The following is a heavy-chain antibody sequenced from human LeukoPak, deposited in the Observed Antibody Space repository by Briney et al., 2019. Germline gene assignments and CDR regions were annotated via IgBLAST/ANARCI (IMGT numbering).Heavy chain of an antibody. CDR1: GLTFSKYG. D-gene: IGHD3-9*01. J-gene: IGHJ3*02. Sequence: GGSLRLSCAASGLTFSKYGMGWVRQAPGKGLQWVSTISNSGAATYYADSVKGRFTISRDNSKNTLYLQMNSLRAEDTAVYYCARPKNGDILTGLDAFDIWGQGTMVTVSS. CDR2: ISNSGAAT. CDR3: ARPKNGDILTGLDAFDI. V-gene: IGHV3-23*01.